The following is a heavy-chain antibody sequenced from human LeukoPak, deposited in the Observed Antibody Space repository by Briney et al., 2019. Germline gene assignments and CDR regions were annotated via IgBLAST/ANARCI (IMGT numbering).Heavy chain of an antibody. V-gene: IGHV3-48*03. J-gene: IGHJ5*02. Sequence: GGSLRLSXAASGFTFSSYEMNWVRQAPGKGLEWVSYISSSGSTIYYADSVKSRFTISRDNAKNSLYLQMNSLRAEDTAVYYCARHFPMAAGGSWGQGTLVTVSS. D-gene: IGHD6-13*01. CDR2: ISSSGSTI. CDR1: GFTFSSYE. CDR3: ARHFPMAAGGS.